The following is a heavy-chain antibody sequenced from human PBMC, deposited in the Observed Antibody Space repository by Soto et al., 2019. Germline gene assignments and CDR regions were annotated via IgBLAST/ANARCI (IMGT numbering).Heavy chain of an antibody. CDR3: ARDSGSYYEGGYYYYYGMDV. V-gene: IGHV3-53*01. CDR1: VFTVSSNY. CDR2: IYSGGST. J-gene: IGHJ6*02. Sequence: VGSLRLSCAASVFTVSSNYMSWVRQAPGKGLEWVSVIYSGGSTYYADSVKGRFTISRDNSKNTLYLQMNSLRAEDTAVYYCARDSGSYYEGGYYYYYGMDVLGEGTTVTVSS. D-gene: IGHD1-26*01.